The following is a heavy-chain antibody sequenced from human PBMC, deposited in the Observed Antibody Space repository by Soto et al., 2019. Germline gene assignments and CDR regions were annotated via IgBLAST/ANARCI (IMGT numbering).Heavy chain of an antibody. J-gene: IGHJ4*02. CDR3: AREPNYFDY. V-gene: IGHV1-3*01. Sequence: ASVKVSSKASGYTFTSYAMHWVRQAPGQRLEWMGWINAGNGNTKYSQKFQGRVTITRDTSTSTAYMELRSLRSDDTAVYYCAREPNYFDYWGQGTLVTVSS. CDR2: INAGNGNT. CDR1: GYTFTSYA.